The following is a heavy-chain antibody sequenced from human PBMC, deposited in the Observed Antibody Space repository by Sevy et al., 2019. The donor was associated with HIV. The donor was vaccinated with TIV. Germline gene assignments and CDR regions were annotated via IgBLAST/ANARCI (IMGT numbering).Heavy chain of an antibody. Sequence: GGSLRLSCAASGFTFSSYSMNWVRQAPGKGLEWVSSISSSSSYIYYADSVKGRFTISRDNAKNSLYRQMNGLRAEDTAVYYCAIFEAVAIFDYWGQGTLVTVSS. CDR1: GFTFSSYS. CDR2: ISSSSSYI. CDR3: AIFEAVAIFDY. V-gene: IGHV3-21*01. J-gene: IGHJ4*02. D-gene: IGHD6-19*01.